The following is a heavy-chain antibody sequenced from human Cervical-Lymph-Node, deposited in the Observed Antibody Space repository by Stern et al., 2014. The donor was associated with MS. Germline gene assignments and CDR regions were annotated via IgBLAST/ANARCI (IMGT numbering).Heavy chain of an antibody. CDR3: ARDFDISGYTIIGTFDH. CDR1: GFTFSYYS. D-gene: IGHD3-22*01. V-gene: IGHV3-21*01. Sequence: EVQLVESGGGLVKPGGSLRLSCAASGFTFSYYSMNWVRQAPGKGLEWVSSIRSSSSYIYYADSVKGRFTISRDNAKNSLYLQMNSLRADDSAVYYCARDFDISGYTIIGTFDHWGQGALVTVSS. J-gene: IGHJ4*02. CDR2: IRSSSSYI.